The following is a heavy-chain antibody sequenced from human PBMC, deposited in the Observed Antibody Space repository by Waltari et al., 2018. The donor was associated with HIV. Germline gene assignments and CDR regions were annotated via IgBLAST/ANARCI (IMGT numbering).Heavy chain of an antibody. J-gene: IGHJ3*02. D-gene: IGHD3-22*01. V-gene: IGHV3-30*18. CDR2: NAYNGDKI. Sequence: QVQLVESGGGVVQPGRSLRLSCADSGFTLSSCGMHGVRQAAGRGLGGGEENAYNGDKIHYADSVNGRFTISRDNFENTLFLQIDSLRADDTAVYYCAKVDDYYDNNAYRSAVDFDIWGPGTRVTVSS. CDR1: GFTLSSCG. CDR3: AKVDDYYDNNAYRSAVDFDI.